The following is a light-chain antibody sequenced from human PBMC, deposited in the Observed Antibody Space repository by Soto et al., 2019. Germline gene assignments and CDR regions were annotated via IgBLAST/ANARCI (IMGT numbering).Light chain of an antibody. Sequence: EIVLIRARATMSLSPGERATLSCRASQSVSNYLGWYQQKPGQAPRLLIYDASNRATGIPARFSGSGSGTDFTLTISSLEPEDFAVYYCQQRRNGPPISFGQATPLEL. CDR2: DAS. CDR1: QSVSNY. V-gene: IGKV3-11*01. CDR3: QQRRNGPPIS. J-gene: IGKJ5*01.